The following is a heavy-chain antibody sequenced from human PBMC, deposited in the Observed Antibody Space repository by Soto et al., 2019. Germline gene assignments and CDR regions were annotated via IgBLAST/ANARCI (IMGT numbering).Heavy chain of an antibody. D-gene: IGHD3-10*01. CDR2: ISGSGGST. J-gene: IGHJ6*02. Sequence: EVQLLESGGGLVQPGGSLRLSCAASGFTFSSYAMSWVRQAPGKGLEWVSAISGSGGSTYYADSVKGRFTISRDNSKNTRDLQMNSLRAEDTAVYYCAKSRALGHQRGYYYYYGMDVGGQGTTVTVSS. V-gene: IGHV3-23*01. CDR3: AKSRALGHQRGYYYYYGMDV. CDR1: GFTFSSYA.